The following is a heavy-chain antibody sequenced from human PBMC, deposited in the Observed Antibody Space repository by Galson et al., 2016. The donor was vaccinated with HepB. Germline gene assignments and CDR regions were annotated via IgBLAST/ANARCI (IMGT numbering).Heavy chain of an antibody. J-gene: IGHJ5*02. CDR3: ARHPFGNNWFDP. CDR2: IYHSGET. D-gene: IGHD3-10*01. V-gene: IGHV4-31*03. Sequence: TLSLTCSVSGGSIRGGGYFWSWIRQYPGKGLEWIAYIYHSGETYYNPSLKDRVTMSVDTSKNQFSLRVTSVTAADTAVYYCARHPFGNNWFDPWGPGTLVTVSS. CDR1: GGSIRGGGYF.